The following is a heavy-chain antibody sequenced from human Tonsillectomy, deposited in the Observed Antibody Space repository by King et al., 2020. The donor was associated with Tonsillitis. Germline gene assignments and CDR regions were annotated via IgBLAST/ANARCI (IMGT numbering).Heavy chain of an antibody. D-gene: IGHD4-17*01. CDR2: IYYSGST. CDR1: GGSISSSSYY. CDR3: ARPFVTYDYGGPRPTYFDY. Sequence: LQLQESGPGLVKPSETLSLTCTVSGGSISSSSYYWGWIRQPPGKGLEWIGMIYYSGSTYYNPPLKSRVTISVDTSKNKFSLKLSSVTAADTAVYYFARPFVTYDYGGPRPTYFDYWGQGTLVTVSS. V-gene: IGHV4-39*01. J-gene: IGHJ4*02.